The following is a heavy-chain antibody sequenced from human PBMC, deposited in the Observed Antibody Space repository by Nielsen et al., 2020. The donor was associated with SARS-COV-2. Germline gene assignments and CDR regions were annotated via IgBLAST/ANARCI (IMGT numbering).Heavy chain of an antibody. J-gene: IGHJ6*02. V-gene: IGHV4-31*03. CDR1: GGSISSGSYF. CDR2: IYHSGGT. Sequence: SETLSLTCTVSGGSISSGSYFWSWIRQHPGNGLEWIGNIYHSGGTNYNPSLKGRISISIDPSNNQFSLHLTSVTAADTAVYYCAREKGYYDSLFYYGMDVWGQGTTVTVSS. CDR3: AREKGYYDSLFYYGMDV. D-gene: IGHD3-22*01.